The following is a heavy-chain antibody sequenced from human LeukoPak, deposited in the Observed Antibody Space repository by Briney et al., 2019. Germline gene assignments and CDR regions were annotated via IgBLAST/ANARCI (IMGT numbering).Heavy chain of an antibody. D-gene: IGHD4-17*01. CDR3: AREGDYGDYGDY. J-gene: IGHJ4*02. CDR2: IIPIFGTA. CDR1: GGTFSSYA. V-gene: IGHV1-69*01. Sequence: GSSVKVSCKASGGTFSSYAISWVRQAPGQGLEWMGGIIPIFGTANYAQKFQGRVTITADESTSTAYMELSRLRSDDTAVYYCAREGDYGDYGDYWGQGTLVTVSS.